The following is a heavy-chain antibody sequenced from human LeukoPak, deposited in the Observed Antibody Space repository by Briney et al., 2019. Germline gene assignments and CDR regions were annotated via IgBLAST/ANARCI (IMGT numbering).Heavy chain of an antibody. CDR2: FDPEDGKI. CDR3: ATDSAPVGLDGFDV. Sequence: SVNVSCKVSGYMFTELPIHSVRQAPGKRLEWMGTFDPEDGKIIYAQSFEGRLTMTEDTTADTAYMELSGLRSEDTAVYYCATDSAPVGLDGFDVWGQGTMVTVSS. V-gene: IGHV1-24*01. CDR1: GYMFTELP. D-gene: IGHD2-2*01. J-gene: IGHJ3*01.